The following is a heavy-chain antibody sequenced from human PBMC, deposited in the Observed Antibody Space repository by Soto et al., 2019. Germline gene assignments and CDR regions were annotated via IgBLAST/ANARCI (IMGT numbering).Heavy chain of an antibody. Sequence: QVHLVQSGVEVKTPGASVKVSCQASGYTFFTYDISWVRQAPGQGLEWMGWISTYSGDTKYAQKFQGRVTMTTGTSTTTAYLELRSLRSGDTAVYYCARHHGPTTSENWFDPWGQGTLVTVSS. V-gene: IGHV1-18*01. J-gene: IGHJ5*02. CDR2: ISTYSGDT. CDR3: ARHHGPTTSENWFDP. D-gene: IGHD5-12*01. CDR1: GYTFFTYD.